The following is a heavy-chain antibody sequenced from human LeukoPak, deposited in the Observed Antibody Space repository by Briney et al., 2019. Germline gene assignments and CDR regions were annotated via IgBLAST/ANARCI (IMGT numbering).Heavy chain of an antibody. V-gene: IGHV1-18*04. J-gene: IGHJ5*02. D-gene: IGHD3-9*01. CDR1: GYTFTSYG. CDR2: ISAYNGNT. CDR3: ARAYYDILTGYFNWFDP. Sequence: ASVKVSCKASGYTFTSYGISWVRQAPGQGLEWMGWISAYNGNTNYAQKLQGRVTMTTDTSTSTAYMELRSLRSDDTAVYYCARAYYDILTGYFNWFDPWGQGTLVTGSS.